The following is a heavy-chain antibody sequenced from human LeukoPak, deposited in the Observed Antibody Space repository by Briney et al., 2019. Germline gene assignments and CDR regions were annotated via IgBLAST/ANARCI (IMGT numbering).Heavy chain of an antibody. D-gene: IGHD2-15*01. V-gene: IGHV4-4*02. CDR1: GGSISSSNW. CDR3: ARVRRGYCSGGSCYPGGWFDP. Sequence: KSSETLSLTCAVSGGSISSSNWWSWVRQPPGKGLEWIGEIYHSGSTNYNPSLKSRVTISVDKSKNQFSLKLSSVTAADTAVYYCARVRRGYCSGGSCYPGGWFDPWGQGTLVTVSS. CDR2: IYHSGST. J-gene: IGHJ5*02.